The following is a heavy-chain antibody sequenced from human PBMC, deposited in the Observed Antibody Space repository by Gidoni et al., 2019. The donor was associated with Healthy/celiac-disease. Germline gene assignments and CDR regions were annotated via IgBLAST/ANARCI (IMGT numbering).Heavy chain of an antibody. CDR3: VGIVVVKDAFDI. D-gene: IGHD3-22*01. J-gene: IGHJ3*02. V-gene: IGHV3-53*01. CDR1: EFTVSSNY. CDR2: IYSGGST. Sequence: EVQLVESGGGLIQPGGSLSLSCAASEFTVSSNYMSWVRQAPGKGLEWVSVIYSGGSTYYADSVKGRFTISRDNSKNTLYLQMNSLRAEDTAVYYCVGIVVVKDAFDIWGQGTMVTVSS.